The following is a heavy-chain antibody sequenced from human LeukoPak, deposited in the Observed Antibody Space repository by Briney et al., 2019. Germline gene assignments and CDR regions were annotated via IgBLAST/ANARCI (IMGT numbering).Heavy chain of an antibody. CDR3: ARSRTTYFDY. J-gene: IGHJ4*02. CDR1: GFTFSSYS. D-gene: IGHD1-14*01. Sequence: GGSLRLSCAASGFTFSSYSMNWVRQAPGKGLEWASYISSSSSTIYYADSVKGRFTISRDNAKNSLYLQMNSLRDEGTAVYYCARSRTTYFDYWGQGTLVTVSS. CDR2: ISSSSSTI. V-gene: IGHV3-48*02.